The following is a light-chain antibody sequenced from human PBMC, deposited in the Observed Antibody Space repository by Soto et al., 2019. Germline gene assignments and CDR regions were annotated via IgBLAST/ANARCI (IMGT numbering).Light chain of an antibody. Sequence: QSLLTQPPSVSGAPGQRVTISCSGSRSNIGAGYDVNWYRQIPGTAPKLLIYGNSDRPSGVPDRFSGYKSGTSASLAITGLQDEDEADYFCQSYDRSLRTYVFGTGTKVSVL. V-gene: IGLV1-40*01. J-gene: IGLJ1*01. CDR2: GNS. CDR1: RSNIGAGYD. CDR3: QSYDRSLRTYV.